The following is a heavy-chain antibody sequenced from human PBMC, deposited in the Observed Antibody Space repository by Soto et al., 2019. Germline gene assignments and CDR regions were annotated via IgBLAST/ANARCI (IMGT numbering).Heavy chain of an antibody. CDR1: GGSISSYY. CDR3: ARDRSSSSWQNWFDP. D-gene: IGHD6-13*01. V-gene: IGHV4-59*01. CDR2: IYYSGST. Sequence: QVQLQESGPGLVKPSETLSLTCTVSGGSISSYYWSWIRQPPGKGLEWIGYIYYSGSTNYNPSLKSRVTISVDTSKNQFSLKLSSVTAADTAVYYCARDRSSSSWQNWFDPWGQGTLVTVSS. J-gene: IGHJ5*02.